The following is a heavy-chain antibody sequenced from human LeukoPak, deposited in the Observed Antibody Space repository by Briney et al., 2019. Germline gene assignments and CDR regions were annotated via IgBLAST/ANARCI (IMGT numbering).Heavy chain of an antibody. CDR3: ARGWLLLGYFDY. CDR1: GGTFSSYA. J-gene: IGHJ4*02. CDR2: IIPILGIA. D-gene: IGHD3-22*01. Sequence: SVKVSCKASGGTFSSYAISWVRQAPGQGLEWMGRIIPILGIANYAQKFQGRVTITADKSTSTAYMELSSLRSEDTAVYYCARGWLLLGYFDYWGQGTLVTVSS. V-gene: IGHV1-69*04.